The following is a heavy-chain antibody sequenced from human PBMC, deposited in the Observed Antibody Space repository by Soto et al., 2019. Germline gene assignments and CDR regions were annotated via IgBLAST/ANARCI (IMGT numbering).Heavy chain of an antibody. CDR2: FRGNFITT. D-gene: IGHD1-26*01. J-gene: IGHJ4*02. Sequence: PGGSLRLSCAGSGFTFSNHAMHWVRQAPGGGLEWVSGFRGNFITTTYADSVKGRFPISRDNSKNTLFLQMNSLRAEDTAIYYCVKEGTVGVEGFDFGGQGTLVTVSS. CDR3: VKEGTVGVEGFDF. V-gene: IGHV3-23*01. CDR1: GFTFSNHA.